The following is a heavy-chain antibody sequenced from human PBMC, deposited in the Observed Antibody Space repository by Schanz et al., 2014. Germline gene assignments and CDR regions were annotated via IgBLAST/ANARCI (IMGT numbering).Heavy chain of an antibody. J-gene: IGHJ4*02. CDR1: GLTFSDYY. Sequence: QVQLVESGGGLVKPGGSLRLSCAASGLTFSDYYMSWIRQAPGKGLEWVSGIGGSGDSTHYADSGKGRFTISRDNSKNTVYLQMNSLRTDDTAMYYCARDPNTSAWLPYFDTWGQGTLVTVSS. V-gene: IGHV3-11*04. CDR2: IGGSGDST. CDR3: ARDPNTSAWLPYFDT. D-gene: IGHD6-19*01.